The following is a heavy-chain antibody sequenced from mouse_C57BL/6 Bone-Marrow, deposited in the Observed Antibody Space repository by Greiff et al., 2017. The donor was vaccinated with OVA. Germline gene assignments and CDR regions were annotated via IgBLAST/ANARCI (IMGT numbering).Heavy chain of an antibody. J-gene: IGHJ3*01. CDR2: ISDGGSYT. CDR1: GFTFSSYA. Sequence: EVQRVESGGGLVKPGGSLKLSCAASGFTFSSYAMSWVRQTPEKRLEWVATISDGGSYTYYPDNVKGRFTISRDNAKNNLYLQMSHLKSEDTAMYYCARVYYGNYGAWFAYWGQGTLVTVSA. V-gene: IGHV5-4*01. CDR3: ARVYYGNYGAWFAY. D-gene: IGHD2-1*01.